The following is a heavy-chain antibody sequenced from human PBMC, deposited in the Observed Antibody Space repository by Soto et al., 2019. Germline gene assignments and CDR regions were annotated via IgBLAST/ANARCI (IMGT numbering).Heavy chain of an antibody. V-gene: IGHV1-69*06. J-gene: IGHJ6*02. CDR1: GGTFSSYA. Sequence: QVQLVQSGAEVKKPGSSVKVSCKASGGTFSSYAISWVRQAPGQGLEWMGGIIPIFGTANYAQKFQGRVTITADKSTSTAYMELSSLRSEDTAVYYCALGLTTVTTLISFAENYYGMDVWGQGTTVTVSS. D-gene: IGHD4-17*01. CDR3: ALGLTTVTTLISFAENYYGMDV. CDR2: IIPIFGTA.